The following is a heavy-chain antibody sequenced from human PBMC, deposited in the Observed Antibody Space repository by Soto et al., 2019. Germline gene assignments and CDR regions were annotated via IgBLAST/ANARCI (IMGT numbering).Heavy chain of an antibody. V-gene: IGHV4-34*01. CDR2: IKHSGST. Sequence: LTCGVYGGSFSGYYWVVTRQPPAKGLEWIGEIKHSGSTNYNPSLKSRVTISVDTSKNQFSLKLSSVTAADTAVYYCATTADCSGGSCYSGPDYWGQGTMVTVSS. D-gene: IGHD2-15*01. CDR1: GGSFSGYY. CDR3: ATTADCSGGSCYSGPDY. J-gene: IGHJ4*02.